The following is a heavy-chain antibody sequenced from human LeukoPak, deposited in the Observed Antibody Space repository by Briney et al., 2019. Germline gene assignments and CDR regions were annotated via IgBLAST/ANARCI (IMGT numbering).Heavy chain of an antibody. V-gene: IGHV3-53*01. CDR3: ARGRYYGSGSYYGDAFDI. Sequence: GGSLRLSCAASGFTVSSNYMSWVRQAPGKGLEWVSVIYSGGSTYYADSVKGRFTISRDNSKNTLYLQMNSLRAEDTAVYYCARGRYYGSGSYYGDAFDIWGQGTMVTVSS. CDR2: IYSGGST. J-gene: IGHJ3*02. D-gene: IGHD3-10*01. CDR1: GFTVSSNY.